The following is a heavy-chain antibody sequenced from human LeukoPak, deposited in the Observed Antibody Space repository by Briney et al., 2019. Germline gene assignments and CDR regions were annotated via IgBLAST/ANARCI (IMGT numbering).Heavy chain of an antibody. Sequence: GGSLRLSCAASGFTFDGYAMHWVRQAPGKGLEWVSGISWNSGSIGYADPVKGRFTISRDNAKNSLYLQMNSLRAEDTALYYCAKGPLAFYDILTGYYATWGQGTLVTVSS. J-gene: IGHJ5*02. CDR2: ISWNSGSI. CDR1: GFTFDGYA. CDR3: AKGPLAFYDILTGYYAT. D-gene: IGHD3-9*01. V-gene: IGHV3-9*01.